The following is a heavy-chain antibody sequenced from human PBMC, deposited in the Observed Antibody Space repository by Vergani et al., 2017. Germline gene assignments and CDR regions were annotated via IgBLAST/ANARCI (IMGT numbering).Heavy chain of an antibody. CDR3: ARDKGYNWNPRDQPYYYYYMDV. Sequence: QVQLVQSGAEVKKPGASVKVSCKASGYTFTGYYMHWVRQAPGQGLEWMGWINPNSGGTNYAQKFQGRVTMTRDTSISTAYMELSRLRSDDTAVYYRARDKGYNWNPRDQPYYYYYMDVWGKGTTVTVSS. J-gene: IGHJ6*03. CDR1: GYTFTGYY. CDR2: INPNSGGT. V-gene: IGHV1-2*02. D-gene: IGHD1-20*01.